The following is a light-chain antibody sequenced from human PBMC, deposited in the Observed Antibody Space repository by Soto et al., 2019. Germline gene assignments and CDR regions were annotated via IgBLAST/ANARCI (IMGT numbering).Light chain of an antibody. V-gene: IGKV3-20*01. CDR3: QQYGSSPL. Sequence: EIVLTQSPGTLSLSPGERATLSCRASQSVSSSYLAWYQQKPGQAPRLLIYGGSSRATGIPDRFSGSGSGTDFTLTISRLEPEDFAVYYCQQYGSSPLFAPGTKVDIK. CDR2: GGS. CDR1: QSVSSSY. J-gene: IGKJ3*01.